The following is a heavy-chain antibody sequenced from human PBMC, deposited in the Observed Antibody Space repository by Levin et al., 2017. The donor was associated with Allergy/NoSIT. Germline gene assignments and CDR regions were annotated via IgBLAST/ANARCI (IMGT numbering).Heavy chain of an antibody. CDR3: ARGRGWTGTMTYYFDY. Sequence: QPGGSLRLSCAASGFIFSDYWMTWVRQAPGKGLEWVAKIKQVGSEKYNVDSVKGRFTISRDNAKNSLYLQMNSLRAEDTAVYYCARGRGWTGTMTYYFDYWGQGTLVTVSS. D-gene: IGHD3/OR15-3a*01. CDR2: IKQVGSEK. CDR1: GFIFSDYW. J-gene: IGHJ4*02. V-gene: IGHV3-7*01.